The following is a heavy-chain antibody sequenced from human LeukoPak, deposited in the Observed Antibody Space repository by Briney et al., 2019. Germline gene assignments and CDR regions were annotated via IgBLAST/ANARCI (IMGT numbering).Heavy chain of an antibody. CDR2: INPNSGGT. CDR3: ARGQIMITFGGVIDTYYYMDV. D-gene: IGHD3-16*02. V-gene: IGHV1-2*02. Sequence: ASVKVSCKASGYTFTGYYMHWVRQAPGQGLEWMGWINPNSGGTNYAQKFQGRVTMTRDTSISTAYMELSRLRSDDTAVYYCARGQIMITFGGVIDTYYYMDVWGKGTTVTVSS. CDR1: GYTFTGYY. J-gene: IGHJ6*03.